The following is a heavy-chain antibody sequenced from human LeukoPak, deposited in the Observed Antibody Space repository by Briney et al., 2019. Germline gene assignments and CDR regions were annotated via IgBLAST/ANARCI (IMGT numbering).Heavy chain of an antibody. D-gene: IGHD1-26*01. Sequence: KASETLSLTCAVSGNSISNTYYWGWIRQPPGKELEWIGSIYNSGSTHYNPSLKSRVTISVDTSKNQFSLKLSSVTAADTAVYYCARSSSGNYFDYWGQGTLVTVSS. CDR1: GNSISNTYY. J-gene: IGHJ4*02. CDR2: IYNSGST. V-gene: IGHV4-38-2*01. CDR3: ARSSSGNYFDY.